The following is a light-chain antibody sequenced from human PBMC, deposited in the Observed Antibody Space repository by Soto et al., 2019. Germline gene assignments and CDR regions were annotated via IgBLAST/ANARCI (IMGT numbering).Light chain of an antibody. CDR2: DAS. J-gene: IGKJ5*01. Sequence: DIQMTQSPSPLSASVGDRVTITCRASQDINNWLAWYQQKPGNAPKFLIYDASTLESGVPSRFSGGGSGTEFTLTISSLQPEDFATYYCQHYLNYPITFGQGTRLEIK. V-gene: IGKV1-5*01. CDR3: QHYLNYPIT. CDR1: QDINNW.